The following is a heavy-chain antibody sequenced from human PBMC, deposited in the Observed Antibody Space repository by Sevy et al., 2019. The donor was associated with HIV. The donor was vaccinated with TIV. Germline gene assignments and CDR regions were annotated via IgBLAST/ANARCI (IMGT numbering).Heavy chain of an antibody. CDR2: INPSGGST. CDR1: GYTFTSYY. V-gene: IGHV1-46*03. D-gene: IGHD3-22*01. Sequence: ASVKVSCKASGYTFTSYYMHWVRQAPGQGLEWMGIINPSGGSTSYAQQFQGRVTMTREKSTSTVYMELSSLRSEDTAVYYCARNYDKGHYYYYYGMDVWGQGTTVTVSS. J-gene: IGHJ6*02. CDR3: ARNYDKGHYYYYYGMDV.